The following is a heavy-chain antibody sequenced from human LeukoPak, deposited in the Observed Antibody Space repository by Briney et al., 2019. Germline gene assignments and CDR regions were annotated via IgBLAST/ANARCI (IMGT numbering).Heavy chain of an antibody. Sequence: GGSLRLSCAASGFTFSSYAMSWVRQAPGKGLEWVSAISGSGGSTYYADSVKGRLTISRDNSKNTLYLQTNGLRAEDTAVYYCAKGPGMQLWFDYWGQGTLVTVSS. CDR2: ISGSGGST. CDR1: GFTFSSYA. CDR3: AKGPGMQLWFDY. J-gene: IGHJ4*02. D-gene: IGHD5-18*01. V-gene: IGHV3-23*01.